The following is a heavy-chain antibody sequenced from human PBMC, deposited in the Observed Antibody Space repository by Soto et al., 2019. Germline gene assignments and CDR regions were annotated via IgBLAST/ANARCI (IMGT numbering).Heavy chain of an antibody. CDR1: GFNFNTIA. CDR2: ISCSGGSR. J-gene: IGHJ5*02. CDR3: AEAPPSPWTANWVDP. V-gene: IGHV3-23*01. D-gene: IGHD1-1*01. Sequence: GGSLRLSCAASGFNFNTIAMSWVRQAPGEGREWVCHISCSGGSRDYGDSVRGRFIIPRDTFKNILFMRINSLRVDHTAIYYCAEAPPSPWTANWVDPWGKGTLVTAS.